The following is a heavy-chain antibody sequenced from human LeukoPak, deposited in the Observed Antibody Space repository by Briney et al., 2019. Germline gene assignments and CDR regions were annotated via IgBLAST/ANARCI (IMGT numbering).Heavy chain of an antibody. Sequence: SETLSLTCTVSGGSISSYYWSWIRQPAGKGLEWIGRIYTSGSTYYNPSLKSRVTMSVDTSKIQFSLKLSSVTAADTAVYYCARGSSWYPNDYWGQGTLVTVSS. CDR2: IYTSGST. D-gene: IGHD6-13*01. V-gene: IGHV4-4*07. CDR1: GGSISSYY. J-gene: IGHJ4*02. CDR3: ARGSSWYPNDY.